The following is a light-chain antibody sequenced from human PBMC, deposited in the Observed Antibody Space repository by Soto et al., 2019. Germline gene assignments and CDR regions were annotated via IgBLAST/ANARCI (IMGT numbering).Light chain of an antibody. J-gene: IGKJ4*01. Sequence: IVLTQSPDTLSLSPGQRATLSCRASQSVSRRYLAWYQQKPGQAPMLLIHDVSERASDIPDRFSGSGSGTDFTLTINRLVPEDVAVYYCQYQGSFGGGTKVEIK. CDR1: QSVSRRY. CDR2: DVS. CDR3: QYQGS. V-gene: IGKV3-20*01.